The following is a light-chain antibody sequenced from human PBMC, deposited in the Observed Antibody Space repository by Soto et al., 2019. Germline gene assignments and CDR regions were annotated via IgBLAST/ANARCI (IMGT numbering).Light chain of an antibody. CDR3: AAWDDTLSGVI. CDR2: RNN. Sequence: QSVLTQPPSVSGSPRQRVTISCSGSTSNIGNNYVFWYQQVPGTAPKVVTYRNNQRPSGVPDRFSSSRSGTSASLAITGLRSEDEADYYCAAWDDTLSGVIFGGGTKVTVL. J-gene: IGLJ2*01. CDR1: TSNIGNNY. V-gene: IGLV1-47*01.